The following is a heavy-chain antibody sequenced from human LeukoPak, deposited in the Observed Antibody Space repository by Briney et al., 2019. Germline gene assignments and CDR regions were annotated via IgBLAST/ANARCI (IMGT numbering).Heavy chain of an antibody. V-gene: IGHV3-21*01. CDR2: ISSSSSYI. J-gene: IGHJ4*02. Sequence: PGGSLRLSCAASGFTFSSYSMNWVRQAPGKGLEWVSSISSSSSYIYYAASVKGRFTISRDNAKNSLYLQMNSLRAEDTAVYYCARDYYGSGIWGQGTLVTVSS. CDR3: ARDYYGSGI. CDR1: GFTFSSYS. D-gene: IGHD3-10*01.